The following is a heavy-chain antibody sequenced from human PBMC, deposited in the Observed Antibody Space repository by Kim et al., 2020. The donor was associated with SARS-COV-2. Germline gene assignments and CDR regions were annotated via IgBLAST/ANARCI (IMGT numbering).Heavy chain of an antibody. J-gene: IGHJ6*02. CDR1: GGSISSYY. V-gene: IGHV4-59*01. Sequence: SETLSLTCTVSGGSISSYYWSWIRQPPGKGLEWIGYIYYSGSTNYNPSLKSRVTISVDTSKNQFSLKLSSVTAADTAVYYCARDRWAAAPQGYYYYGMDVWGQGTTVTVSS. CDR2: IYYSGST. CDR3: ARDRWAAAPQGYYYYGMDV. D-gene: IGHD2-2*01.